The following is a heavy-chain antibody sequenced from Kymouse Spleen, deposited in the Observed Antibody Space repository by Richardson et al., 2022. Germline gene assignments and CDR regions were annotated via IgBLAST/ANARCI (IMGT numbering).Heavy chain of an antibody. D-gene: IGHD6-13*01. V-gene: IGHV4-4*02. Sequence: QVQLQESGPGLVKPSGTLSLTCAVSGGSISSSNWWSWVRQPPGKGLEWIGEIYHSGSTNYNPSLKSRVTISVDKSKNQFSLKLSSVTAADTAVYYCARVYSSSCLYYYYYGMDVWGQGTTVTVSS. CDR2: IYHSGST. J-gene: IGHJ6*02. CDR3: ARVYSSSCLYYYYYGMDV. CDR1: GGSISSSNW.